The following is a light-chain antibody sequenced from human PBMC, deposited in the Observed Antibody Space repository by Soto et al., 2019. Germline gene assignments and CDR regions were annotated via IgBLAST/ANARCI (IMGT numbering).Light chain of an antibody. CDR1: QSVSSSY. CDR2: GAS. V-gene: IGKV3-20*01. CDR3: QQYGSSLPYT. Sequence: EIVLTQSPGTLSLSPGERATLSCRASQSVSSSYLAWYQQKPGQAPRLLIYGASSRATGIPDRFSGSGSGIDFTLTISRLEPEDFAVYSCQQYGSSLPYTFGQGTKVDIK. J-gene: IGKJ2*01.